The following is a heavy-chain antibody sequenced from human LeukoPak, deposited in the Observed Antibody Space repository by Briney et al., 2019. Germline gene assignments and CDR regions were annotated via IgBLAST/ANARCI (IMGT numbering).Heavy chain of an antibody. CDR1: GGSISSYY. D-gene: IGHD6-19*01. CDR3: ARHRGSGWYKANDAFDI. Sequence: SETLSLTCTVSGGSISSYYWSWIRQPPRKGLEWIGYIYYSGSTNYNPSLKSRVTISVDTSKNQFSLKLSSVTAADTAVYYCARHRGSGWYKANDAFDIWGQGTMVTVSS. CDR2: IYYSGST. J-gene: IGHJ3*02. V-gene: IGHV4-59*08.